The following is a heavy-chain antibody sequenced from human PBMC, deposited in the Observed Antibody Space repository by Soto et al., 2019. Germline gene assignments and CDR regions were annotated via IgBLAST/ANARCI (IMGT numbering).Heavy chain of an antibody. CDR1: GYTFTSYE. CDR3: ARGELLWFGELLR. D-gene: IGHD3-10*01. Sequence: QVQLVQSGAEVKKPGASVKVSCKASGYTFTSYEINWVRQATGQGLEWMGWMNPNSGDTGYAQKFQGRVTMTRNTSISTAYMELRSLRSEDAAVYYCARGELLWFGELLRWGQGTLVPVSS. CDR2: MNPNSGDT. J-gene: IGHJ4*02. V-gene: IGHV1-8*01.